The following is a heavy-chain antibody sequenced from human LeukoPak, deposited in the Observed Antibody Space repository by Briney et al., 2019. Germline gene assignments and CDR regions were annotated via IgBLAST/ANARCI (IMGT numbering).Heavy chain of an antibody. CDR1: GGTFSSYG. D-gene: IGHD6-13*01. CDR2: ISTYNGNT. V-gene: IGHV1-18*01. J-gene: IGHJ4*02. Sequence: ASVKVSCKASGGTFSSYGISWVRQAPGQGLEWMGWISTYNGNTNYAQKLQGRVTMTTDTSTSTAYMELRSLRSDDTAVYYCARVPAAAGPRYYFDYWGQGTLVTVSS. CDR3: ARVPAAAGPRYYFDY.